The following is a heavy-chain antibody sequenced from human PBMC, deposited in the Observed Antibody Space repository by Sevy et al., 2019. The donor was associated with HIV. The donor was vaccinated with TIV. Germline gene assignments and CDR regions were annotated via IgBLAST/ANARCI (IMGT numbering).Heavy chain of an antibody. J-gene: IGHJ5*02. CDR2: VKSKTDGGTT. V-gene: IGHV3-15*01. CDR3: SSIPDP. CDR1: GFSFSDAW. D-gene: IGHD2-21*01. Sequence: GGSLRLSCAASGFSFSDAWMSWVRQAPGKGLERVGRVKSKTDGGTTDYAEPVKGRFTISRDDSKNMVYLQMNSLKTDDTAVYYCSSIPDPWGQGTLVTVSS.